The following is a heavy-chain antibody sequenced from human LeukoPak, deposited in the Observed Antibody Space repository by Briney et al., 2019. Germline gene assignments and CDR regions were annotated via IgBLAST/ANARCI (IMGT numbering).Heavy chain of an antibody. D-gene: IGHD3-10*01. Sequence: ASVKVSCKSSGYTFASYYMYWVRQAPGQGLEWMGIINPSGGSTSYAQKFQGRVTMTRDTSTSTVYMELSSLRSEDTAVYYCARDSGMVRGTVDYWGQGTLVTVSS. CDR2: INPSGGST. CDR3: ARDSGMVRGTVDY. V-gene: IGHV1-46*01. J-gene: IGHJ4*02. CDR1: GYTFASYY.